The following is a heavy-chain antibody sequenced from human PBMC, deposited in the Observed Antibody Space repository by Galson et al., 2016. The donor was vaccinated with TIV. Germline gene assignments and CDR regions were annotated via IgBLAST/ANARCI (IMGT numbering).Heavy chain of an antibody. V-gene: IGHV4-59*01. CDR3: ARVTPAFYGVQRYHFFGMDV. CDR2: VYYTGST. D-gene: IGHD2/OR15-2a*01. Sequence: SETLSLTCSVSEDSISRYYWSWIRLPPGKGLEWIGNVYYTGSTDYTPSLRSRVTMSVDMSTDQFSLRLNSVTAADTAVYYCARVTPAFYGVQRYHFFGMDVWGQGTTVTVSS. J-gene: IGHJ6*02. CDR1: EDSISRYY.